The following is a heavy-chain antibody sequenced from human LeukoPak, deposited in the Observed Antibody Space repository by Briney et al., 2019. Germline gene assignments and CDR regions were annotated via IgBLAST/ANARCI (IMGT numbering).Heavy chain of an antibody. J-gene: IGHJ4*02. V-gene: IGHV1-69*05. CDR2: IIPIFGTT. Sequence: SVKVSCKASGGTFSSYAINWGRQAPGPGLEWMGRIIPIFGTTNYAQKFQGRVTITTDESTNTAYMELSSLVSEAKAVYYCARALTYYYDYDIFDYWGQGTLVTVSS. CDR1: GGTFSSYA. D-gene: IGHD3-22*01. CDR3: ARALTYYYDYDIFDY.